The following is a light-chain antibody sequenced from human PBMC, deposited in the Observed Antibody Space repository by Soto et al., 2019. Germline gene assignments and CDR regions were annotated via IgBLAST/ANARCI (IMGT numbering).Light chain of an antibody. CDR1: SSNIGAGYD. CDR3: QSYDSSLFWV. J-gene: IGLJ3*02. Sequence: QSVLTQPPSVSGAPGQRVTISCTGSSSNIGAGYDVHWYQQLPGTAPKLLIYGSSNRPSGVPDRFSGSKSGTSGSLAITGLQAEDEADYYCQSYDSSLFWVFGGGTKVTVL. CDR2: GSS. V-gene: IGLV1-40*01.